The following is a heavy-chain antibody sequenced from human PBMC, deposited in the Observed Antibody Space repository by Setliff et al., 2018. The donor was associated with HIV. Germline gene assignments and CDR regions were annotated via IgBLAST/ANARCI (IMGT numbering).Heavy chain of an antibody. D-gene: IGHD3-22*01. CDR2: VNHSGST. Sequence: SETLSLTCTVSGGSISNSRYYWSWIRQPPGKGLEWIGEVNHSGSTNYNPSLKSRVTISVDTSKNQFSLNLTSVTAADTAVYYCASRVYYYDSNNFLREEGFDPWGQGTLVTVS. J-gene: IGHJ5*02. CDR3: ASRVYYYDSNNFLREEGFDP. V-gene: IGHV4-39*01. CDR1: GGSISNSRYY.